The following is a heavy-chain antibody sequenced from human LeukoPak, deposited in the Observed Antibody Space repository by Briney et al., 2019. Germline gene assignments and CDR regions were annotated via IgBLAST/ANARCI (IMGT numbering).Heavy chain of an antibody. D-gene: IGHD3-3*01. CDR1: GGSISSGGYY. CDR3: ARDWTYYGFDY. V-gene: IGHV4-61*02. J-gene: IGHJ4*02. Sequence: SETLSLTCTVSGGSISSGGYYWSWIRQPAGKGLEWIGRIYTSGSTNYNPSLKSRVTMSVDTSKNQFSLKLSSVTAADTAVYYCARDWTYYGFDYWGQGTLVTVSS. CDR2: IYTSGST.